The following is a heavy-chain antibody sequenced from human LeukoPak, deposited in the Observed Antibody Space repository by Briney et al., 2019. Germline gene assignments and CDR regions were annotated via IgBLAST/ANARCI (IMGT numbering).Heavy chain of an antibody. J-gene: IGHJ6*02. CDR3: ATLHFYAMGV. CDR1: GLTFGHQY. CDR2: ISGDGRGT. V-gene: IGHV3-11*01. Sequence: GGSLRLSCAASGLTFGHQYMTWIRQTPGKGLEWVSFISGDGRGTFYPDSVKGRFTISMDNTKNSLYLQVNSLRAEDTAMYYCATLHFYAMGVWGQGTTVTVSS.